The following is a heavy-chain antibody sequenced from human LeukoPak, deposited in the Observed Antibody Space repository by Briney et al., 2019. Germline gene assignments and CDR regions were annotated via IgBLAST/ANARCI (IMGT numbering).Heavy chain of an antibody. Sequence: GGSLRLSCAASAFTFSSYWMSWVRQAPGKGLEWVANIKQDGSEKYYVDSVKGRFTISRDNAKNSLYLQMNSLRAEDTAVYYCARDQLGYCSSTSCYGVYYYYYGMDVWGRGTTVTVSS. CDR3: ARDQLGYCSSTSCYGVYYYYYGMDV. CDR2: IKQDGSEK. D-gene: IGHD2-2*01. V-gene: IGHV3-7*01. CDR1: AFTFSSYW. J-gene: IGHJ6*02.